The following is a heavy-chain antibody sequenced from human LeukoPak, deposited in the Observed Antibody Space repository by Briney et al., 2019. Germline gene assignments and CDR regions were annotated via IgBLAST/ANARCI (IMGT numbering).Heavy chain of an antibody. CDR3: ATLRMTNSRVDY. CDR2: INPNSGGT. CDR1: GYTFTGYY. D-gene: IGHD2-8*01. J-gene: IGHJ4*02. V-gene: IGHV1-2*02. Sequence: ASVKVSCKASGYTFTGYYMHWVRQAPGQGLEWMGWINPNSGGTNYAQKFQGRVTMTRDTSISTAYMELSRLRSDDTAVYYCATLRMTNSRVDYWGQGTLVTVSS.